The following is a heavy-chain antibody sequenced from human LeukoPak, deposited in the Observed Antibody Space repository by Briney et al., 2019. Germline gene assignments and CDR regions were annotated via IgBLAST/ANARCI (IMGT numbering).Heavy chain of an antibody. Sequence: ASVKVSCKASGGTFSSYAISWVRQAPGQGLEWMGRIIPIFGTANYAQKFQGRVTITTDESTSTAYVELSSLRSEDTAVYYCARGYSSGWYDAYYFDYWGQGTLVTVSS. CDR3: ARGYSSGWYDAYYFDY. CDR1: GGTFSSYA. J-gene: IGHJ4*02. D-gene: IGHD6-19*01. CDR2: IIPIFGTA. V-gene: IGHV1-69*05.